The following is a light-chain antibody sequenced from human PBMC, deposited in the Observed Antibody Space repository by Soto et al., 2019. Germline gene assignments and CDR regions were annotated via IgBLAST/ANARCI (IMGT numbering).Light chain of an antibody. J-gene: IGKJ1*01. CDR1: QNIYGW. CDR3: QHYDSYPWT. CDR2: DAS. V-gene: IGKV1-5*01. Sequence: DIQMTQSPSTLSASVGDRVTITCRATQNIYGWLAWYQQKSGKAPKLLIYDASSLKSGVPSRFSGSGFGTEFTVTISSLQPDDFATYYCQHYDSYPWTFGQGTKVEVK.